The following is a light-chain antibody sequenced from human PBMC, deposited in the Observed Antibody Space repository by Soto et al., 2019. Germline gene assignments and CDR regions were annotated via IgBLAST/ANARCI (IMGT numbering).Light chain of an antibody. CDR2: GVS. CDR1: QSRTSSY. CDR3: QQYGSFSWT. J-gene: IGKJ1*01. V-gene: IGKV3-20*01. Sequence: EIVLTQSPGTLSLSPGETATLSCRASQSRTSSYLAWYQQRPGQAPSLLIYGVSSRATGIPDRFSGSGSGTDFTLTISRLEPEDFAVYYCQQYGSFSWTFGQGTKVDI.